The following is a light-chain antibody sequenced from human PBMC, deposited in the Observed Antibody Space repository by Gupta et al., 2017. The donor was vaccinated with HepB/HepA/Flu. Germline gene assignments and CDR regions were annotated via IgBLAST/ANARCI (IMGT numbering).Light chain of an antibody. Sequence: SYELTQPTSVSVSPGQTATITCTGDNLGNKYACWYQQKPGQYPALVIYQDSKRPSGIPERFSGSNSGNTANLTISGTQTMDEADYYCQAWDGSTCVFGGGTKLTVL. CDR3: QAWDGSTCV. J-gene: IGLJ2*01. CDR1: NLGNKY. CDR2: QDS. V-gene: IGLV3-1*01.